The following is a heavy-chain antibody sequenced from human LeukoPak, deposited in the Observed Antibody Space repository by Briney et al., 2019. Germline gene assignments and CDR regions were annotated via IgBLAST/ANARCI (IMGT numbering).Heavy chain of an antibody. CDR3: ARVLKFPAAFDI. CDR1: GYTFTGYY. V-gene: IGHV1-2*02. J-gene: IGHJ3*02. Sequence: ASVKVSCKASGYTFTGYYMHWVRQAPGQGLEWMGWINPNSGGTSYAQKFQGRVTMTRDTSISTAYMELSRLRSDDTAVYYCARVLKFPAAFDIWGQGTMVTVSS. CDR2: INPNSGGT.